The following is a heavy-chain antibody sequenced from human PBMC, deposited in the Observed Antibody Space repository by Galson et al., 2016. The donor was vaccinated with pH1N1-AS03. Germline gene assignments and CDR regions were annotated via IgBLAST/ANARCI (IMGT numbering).Heavy chain of an antibody. CDR3: AKCDVSCQHSTLDY. CDR2: ISPTGETT. D-gene: IGHD2-2*01. V-gene: IGHV3-23*01. Sequence: SLRLSCAASGFIFSGNSMSWVRQAPGKGLEWVAAISPTGETTPYADSGKGRFIISRDNSKNTLFLEMDSLRAEDTAVYYCAKCDVSCQHSTLDYWGQGTLVTVSS. J-gene: IGHJ4*02. CDR1: GFIFSGNS.